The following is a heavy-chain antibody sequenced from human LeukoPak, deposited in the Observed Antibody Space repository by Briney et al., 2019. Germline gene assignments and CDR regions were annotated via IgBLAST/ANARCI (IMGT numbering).Heavy chain of an antibody. CDR2: INAADGNT. J-gene: IGHJ4*02. D-gene: IGHD4-17*01. Sequence: APVKVSCKASGYTFTSYDINWVRQATGQRLEWMGWINAADGNTKYSQNFQGRVTITRDTSASTAYMDLSSLRSEDTAVYYCAVGAFDYWGQGTLVTVSS. CDR3: AVGAFDY. V-gene: IGHV1-3*01. CDR1: GYTFTSYD.